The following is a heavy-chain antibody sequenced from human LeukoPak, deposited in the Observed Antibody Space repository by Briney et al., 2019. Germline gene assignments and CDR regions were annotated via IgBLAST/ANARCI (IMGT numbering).Heavy chain of an antibody. CDR2: IYYSGST. Sequence: SQTLSLTCAVSGGSISSGGYSWSWIRQPPGKGLEWNGYIYYSGSTYYNPSLKSRVTISVDTSKNQFSLKLSSVTAADTAVYYCASKQVYYYDSSGYFLWDYWGQGTLVTVSS. D-gene: IGHD3-22*01. V-gene: IGHV4-30-2*05. CDR1: GGSISSGGYS. CDR3: ASKQVYYYDSSGYFLWDY. J-gene: IGHJ4*02.